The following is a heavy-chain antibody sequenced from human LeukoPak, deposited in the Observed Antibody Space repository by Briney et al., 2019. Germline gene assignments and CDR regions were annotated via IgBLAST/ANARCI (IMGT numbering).Heavy chain of an antibody. D-gene: IGHD1-1*01. Sequence: KPSETLSLTCVVSGFSISSGYYWGWIRQPPGKGLEWIANIHVSGTTLYNSSLNSRVAISIDTSKNQFSLKLSSVTAADTAVYFCAREAERRIVNWGRGTLVTVS. V-gene: IGHV4-38-2*02. CDR1: GFSISSGYY. CDR2: IHVSGTT. CDR3: AREAERRIVN. J-gene: IGHJ4*02.